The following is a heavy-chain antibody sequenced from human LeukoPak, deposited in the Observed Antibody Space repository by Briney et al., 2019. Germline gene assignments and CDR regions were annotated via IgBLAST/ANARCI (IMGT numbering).Heavy chain of an antibody. D-gene: IGHD3-22*01. Sequence: GGSLRLSCAASGFTFSSYAMSWVRQAPGKGLEWVSAISGSGGSTYYADSVKGRFTISRDNSKNTLYLQMDSLRAEDTAVYYCAAPYYHDSSGYYYDGAFDIWGQGTMVTVSS. V-gene: IGHV3-23*01. CDR2: ISGSGGST. CDR1: GFTFSSYA. CDR3: AAPYYHDSSGYYYDGAFDI. J-gene: IGHJ3*02.